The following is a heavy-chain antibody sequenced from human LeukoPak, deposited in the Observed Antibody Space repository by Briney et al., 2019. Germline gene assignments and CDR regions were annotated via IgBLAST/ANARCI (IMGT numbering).Heavy chain of an antibody. D-gene: IGHD4-17*01. J-gene: IGHJ6*02. CDR3: ARETYGVRPSYYYYGMDV. CDR2: ICYSGST. V-gene: IGHV4-39*07. Sequence: SETLSLTCTVSGGSISSDPCYWGWIRQPPGKRLEWIGTICYSGSTYYTYNPSLKSRVTISVDTSKNQFSLKLSSVTAADTAVYYCARETYGVRPSYYYYGMDVWGQGTTVTVSS. CDR1: GGSISSDPCY.